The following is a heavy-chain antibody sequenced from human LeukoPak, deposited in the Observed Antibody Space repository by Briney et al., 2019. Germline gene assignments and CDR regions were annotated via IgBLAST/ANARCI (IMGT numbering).Heavy chain of an antibody. CDR3: AKAAGSSGWYRFFDY. D-gene: IGHD6-19*01. Sequence: SEPLSLTCAVYGGSFSGFYWSWVRQPPGKGLEWIGEINHSGSTHYTPSFKSRVTILVDTPRNQLSLKLAAVTAADTAVYYCAKAAGSSGWYRFFDYWGQGTLVTVSS. CDR1: GGSFSGFY. CDR2: INHSGST. V-gene: IGHV4-34*01. J-gene: IGHJ4*02.